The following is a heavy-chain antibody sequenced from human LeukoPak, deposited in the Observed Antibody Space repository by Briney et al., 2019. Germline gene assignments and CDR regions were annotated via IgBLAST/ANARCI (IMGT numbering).Heavy chain of an antibody. Sequence: GESLKISCKGSGYSFTSYWIGWVRQMPGKGLEWMGIIYPGDSDTRYSPSFQGQVTVSADKSISTAYLQWSSLKASDTAMYYCARRNSRLWDAFDIWGQGTMVTVSS. CDR1: GYSFTSYW. CDR3: ARRNSRLWDAFDI. D-gene: IGHD3-16*01. CDR2: IYPGDSDT. J-gene: IGHJ3*02. V-gene: IGHV5-51*01.